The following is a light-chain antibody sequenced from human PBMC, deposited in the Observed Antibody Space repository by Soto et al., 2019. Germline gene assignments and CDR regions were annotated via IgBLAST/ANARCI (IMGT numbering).Light chain of an antibody. Sequence: DIQMTQSPSTLSASGGDRVTITCRASQSISNGLAWYQQKPGKAPKLLIYKASSLESGVPSRFSSSGSGTEFILTISSLQPDDFATYYCQQYGGGSTTFGQGTKVEVK. V-gene: IGKV1-5*03. J-gene: IGKJ1*01. CDR2: KAS. CDR1: QSISNG. CDR3: QQYGGGSTT.